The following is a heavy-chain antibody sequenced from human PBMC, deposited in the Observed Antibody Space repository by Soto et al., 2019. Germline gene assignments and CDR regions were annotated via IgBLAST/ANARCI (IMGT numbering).Heavy chain of an antibody. J-gene: IGHJ4*02. D-gene: IGHD3-22*01. V-gene: IGHV3-30*18. CDR1: GFTFSSYG. CDR3: AKDREDYYDSSLY. CDR2: ISYDGSNK. Sequence: QVQLVESGGGVVQPGRSLRLSCAASGFTFSSYGMHWVRQAPGKGLEWVAVISYDGSNKYYADSVKGRFTISRDNSKNTLYLQMNSLRAEDTAVYYCAKDREDYYDSSLYWGQGTLFTVSS.